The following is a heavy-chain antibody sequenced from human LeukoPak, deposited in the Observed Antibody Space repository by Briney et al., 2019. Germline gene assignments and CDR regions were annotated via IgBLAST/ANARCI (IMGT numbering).Heavy chain of an antibody. CDR1: GGSFSGYY. V-gene: IGHV4-34*01. D-gene: IGHD3-22*01. Sequence: SETLSLTCAVYGGSFSGYYWSWIRQPPGKGLEWIGEINHSGSTNYNPSLKSRVTISVDTSKNQFSLKLSSVTAADTAVYYCARGLSSGPGYYFDYWGQGTLVTVS. CDR3: ARGLSSGPGYYFDY. J-gene: IGHJ4*02. CDR2: INHSGST.